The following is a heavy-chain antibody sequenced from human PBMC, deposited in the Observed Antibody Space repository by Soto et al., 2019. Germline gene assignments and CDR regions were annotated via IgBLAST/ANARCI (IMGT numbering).Heavy chain of an antibody. Sequence: QVQLVQSGAEVKEPGASVKVSCKASGYTFTSYDINWLRQASGQGLEWMGWINPNSGDTGHAQKFQGRVTKTRNTTINTAYMQLSSLTSEDTVVYYCATRLAFPLIGVPRGYHYYTMAVWGKGTRVIVSS. V-gene: IGHV1-8*01. CDR3: ATRLAFPLIGVPRGYHYYTMAV. CDR1: GYTFTSYD. D-gene: IGHD3-3*01. CDR2: INPNSGDT. J-gene: IGHJ6*03.